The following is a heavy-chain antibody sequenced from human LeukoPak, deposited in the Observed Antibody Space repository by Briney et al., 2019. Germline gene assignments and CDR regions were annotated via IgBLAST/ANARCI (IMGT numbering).Heavy chain of an antibody. V-gene: IGHV3-30*03. D-gene: IGHD3-3*01. J-gene: IGHJ4*02. Sequence: GGSLRLSCAASGFTFRSYGMQWVRQAPGKGLEWVAIISYDGSVKYYGDSVRGRFSISRDNSKNTVYLQMNSLRADDTAVYYCARDRDFGVVTPWCDYWGQGVLVTVSP. CDR1: GFTFRSYG. CDR3: ARDRDFGVVTPWCDY. CDR2: ISYDGSVK.